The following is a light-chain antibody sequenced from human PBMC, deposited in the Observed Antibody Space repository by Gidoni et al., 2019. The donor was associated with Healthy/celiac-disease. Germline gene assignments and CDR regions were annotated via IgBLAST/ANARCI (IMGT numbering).Light chain of an antibody. CDR3: QQYDNLLYT. Sequence: IQLTPSPSSLSASVGDRVTITCQASQDISNYLNWYQQKPGKAPKLLIYDASKLETGVPSRFSGSGSGTDFTFTISSLQPEDIATYYCQQYDNLLYTFGQGTKLEIK. V-gene: IGKV1-33*01. CDR1: QDISNY. CDR2: DAS. J-gene: IGKJ2*01.